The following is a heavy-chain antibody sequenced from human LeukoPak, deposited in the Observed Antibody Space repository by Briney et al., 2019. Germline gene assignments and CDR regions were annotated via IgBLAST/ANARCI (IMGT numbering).Heavy chain of an antibody. D-gene: IGHD3-16*02. CDR3: VSPVFVNY. J-gene: IGHJ4*01. Sequence: GGSLRLSCSASGFTFSSLGMHWVRQAPGKGLEHVSTIGSDGDSTYYADSVKDRFTISRDNSKNALYLQMTSLRPEDSAVYYCVSPVFVNYWGQGTLVTVSS. CDR1: GFTFSSLG. CDR2: IGSDGDST. V-gene: IGHV3-64D*06.